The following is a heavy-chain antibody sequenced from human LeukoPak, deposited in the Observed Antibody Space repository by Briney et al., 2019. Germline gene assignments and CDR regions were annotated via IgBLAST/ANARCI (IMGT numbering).Heavy chain of an antibody. CDR2: INPDSGGT. D-gene: IGHD2-15*01. V-gene: IGHV1-2*02. J-gene: IGHJ4*02. CDR3: AREVQCSSGSCYSLPADY. Sequence: GASVKVSCKASGYSFSDHYMHWVRQAPGQGLEWMGWINPDSGGTNYAQKFQGRVTMTRDTSISTVYLELSGLRYDDTAVHYCAREVQCSSGSCYSLPADYWGQGTLVTASS. CDR1: GYSFSDHY.